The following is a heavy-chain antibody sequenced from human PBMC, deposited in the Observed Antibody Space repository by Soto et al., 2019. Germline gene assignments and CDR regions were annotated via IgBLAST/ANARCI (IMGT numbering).Heavy chain of an antibody. CDR2: IYYSGST. D-gene: IGHD3-22*01. Sequence: PSETLSLTCTVSGGSISSGGYYWSWIRQHPGKGLEWIGYIYYSGSTYYNPSLKSRVTISVDRSKNQFSLKLSSVTAADTAVYYCARSYYYDSSGYYFDYWGQGTLVTVSS. CDR1: GGSISSGGYY. V-gene: IGHV4-31*03. CDR3: ARSYYYDSSGYYFDY. J-gene: IGHJ4*02.